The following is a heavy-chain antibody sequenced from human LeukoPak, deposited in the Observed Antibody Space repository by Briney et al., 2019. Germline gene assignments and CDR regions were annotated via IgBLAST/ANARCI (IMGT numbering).Heavy chain of an antibody. V-gene: IGHV1-2*06. CDR2: ITPSSGDT. D-gene: IGHD2-21*02. J-gene: IGHJ6*02. Sequence: ASVKVSCKASGYTFSDYYIHWVRQAPGQGLEWMGRITPSSGDTNHAQKFQGRDTMTRDTSIGTAYMDLSRLRFDDTAVYYCARGVYCSGGDCSLYGMDVWGQGTTVTVSS. CDR1: GYTFSDYY. CDR3: ARGVYCSGGDCSLYGMDV.